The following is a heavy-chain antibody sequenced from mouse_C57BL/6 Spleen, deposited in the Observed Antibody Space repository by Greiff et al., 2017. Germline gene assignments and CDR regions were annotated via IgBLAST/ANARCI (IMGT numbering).Heavy chain of an antibody. J-gene: IGHJ3*01. CDR2: IDPETGGT. CDR1: GYTFTDYE. CDR3: TRNIYKGKYPFAY. D-gene: IGHD2-1*01. Sequence: QVQLKQSGAELVRPGASVTLSCKASGYTFTDYEMHWVKQTPVHGLEWIGAIDPETGGTAYNQKFKGKAILTADKSSSTAYMELRSLTSEDSAVYYGTRNIYKGKYPFAYWGQGTLVTVSA. V-gene: IGHV1-15*01.